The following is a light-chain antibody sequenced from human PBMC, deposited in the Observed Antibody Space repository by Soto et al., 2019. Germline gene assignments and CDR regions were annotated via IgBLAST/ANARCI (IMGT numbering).Light chain of an antibody. J-gene: IGKJ4*01. CDR3: QQYDNLP. V-gene: IGKV1-33*01. CDR2: GAS. Sequence: DIQMTQSPSSLSASVGDRVTITCQASQDISNYLNWYQQKPGKAPKLLIYGASNLEAGVPWRFSGSGSGTDFTFTISSLQPKDIATYFCQQYDNLPFGGGTKVDIK. CDR1: QDISNY.